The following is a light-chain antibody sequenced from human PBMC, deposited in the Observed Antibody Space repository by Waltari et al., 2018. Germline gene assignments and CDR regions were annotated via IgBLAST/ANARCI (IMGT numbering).Light chain of an antibody. J-gene: IGKJ1*01. CDR3: QQYNNWPPWT. V-gene: IGKV3-15*01. CDR1: QSVSSN. CDR2: GAS. Sequence: ELVMTQSPATLSESPGDRATLSCRASQSVSSNLAWYQQKPGQAPRLLIYGASTRATGIPARFSGSGSGTEFTLTISSLQSEDFAVYYCQQYNNWPPWTFGQGTKVEIK.